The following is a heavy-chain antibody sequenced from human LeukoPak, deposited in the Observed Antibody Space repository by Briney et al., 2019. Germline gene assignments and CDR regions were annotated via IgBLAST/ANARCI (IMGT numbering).Heavy chain of an antibody. CDR2: ISGSGGST. D-gene: IGHD2-15*01. CDR1: GFTFSSQA. Sequence: PGGSLRLSCAASGFTFSSQAMSWVRQAPGKGLEWVSAISGSGGSTYYADSVKGRFTISRDTSKNTLYLHMNSLRAEDTAVYYCAKDRDIPIVTLFDYWAREPWSPSAQ. V-gene: IGHV3-23*01. J-gene: IGHJ4*02. CDR3: AKDRDIPIVTLFDY.